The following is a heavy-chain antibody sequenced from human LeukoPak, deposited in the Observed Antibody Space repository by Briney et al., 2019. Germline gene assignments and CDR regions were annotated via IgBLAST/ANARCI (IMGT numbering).Heavy chain of an antibody. Sequence: GGSLRLSCAASGFTFSDYYMSWVRQAPGKGLEWVSYISGSGSTIYYSDSVKGRFTCSRDNAKNSLYLQMNSLRAEDTAVYFCVREDYYYASGVWGRGTLVTVSS. CDR1: GFTFSDYY. J-gene: IGHJ4*02. CDR2: ISGSGSTI. V-gene: IGHV3-11*04. CDR3: VREDYYYASGV. D-gene: IGHD3-10*01.